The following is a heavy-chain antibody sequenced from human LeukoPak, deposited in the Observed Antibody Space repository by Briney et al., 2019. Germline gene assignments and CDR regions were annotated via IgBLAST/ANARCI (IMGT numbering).Heavy chain of an antibody. D-gene: IGHD3-10*01. CDR1: GYTFTAHY. CDR2: IDPNSGGT. V-gene: IGHV1-2*02. Sequence: ASVKVSCKASGYTFTAHYIHWVRQAPGQGLEWMGWIDPNSGGTNYAQKFLGSVTMTGDTSINTAFVELSRLRSDDTAIYYCARGRGTTMVRGVITNYFDLRGRGSLVTVSS. CDR3: ARGRGTTMVRGVITNYFDL. J-gene: IGHJ2*01.